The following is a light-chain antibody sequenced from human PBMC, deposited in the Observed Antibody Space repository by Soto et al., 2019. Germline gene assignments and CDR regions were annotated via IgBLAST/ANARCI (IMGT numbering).Light chain of an antibody. CDR3: SSYTSSSTVV. CDR2: DVS. Sequence: QSVLTQPASVSGSPGQSITISCTGTSSDVGGYNYVSWYQQHPGKAPKLMIYDVSNRPSGVSNRFSGSKSGNTASLTISGLKDEDEADYYCSSYTSSSTVVFGGGTQLTVL. CDR1: SSDVGGYNY. V-gene: IGLV2-14*01. J-gene: IGLJ2*01.